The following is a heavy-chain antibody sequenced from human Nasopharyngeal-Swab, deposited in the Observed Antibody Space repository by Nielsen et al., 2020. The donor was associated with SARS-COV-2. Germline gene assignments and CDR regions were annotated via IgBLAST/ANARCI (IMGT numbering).Heavy chain of an antibody. V-gene: IGHV3-23*01. D-gene: IGHD6-13*01. Sequence: GESLKISCAASGFTFSSYAMSWVRQDPGKGLEWVAAISGRGGSTYYADSVKGRFTISRDNSKNTLYLQMNSLRPEDTSVYYCAKDRKKQLLDYWSQGTLVTVSS. CDR1: GFTFSSYA. CDR2: ISGRGGST. J-gene: IGHJ4*02. CDR3: AKDRKKQLLDY.